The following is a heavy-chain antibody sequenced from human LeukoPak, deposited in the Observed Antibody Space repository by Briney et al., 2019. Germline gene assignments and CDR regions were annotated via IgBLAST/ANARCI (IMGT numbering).Heavy chain of an antibody. CDR3: ALRSGPYRY. V-gene: IGHV3-23*01. CDR1: GFTFTTYA. D-gene: IGHD2-15*01. CDR2: ISVSGGTT. J-gene: IGHJ4*02. Sequence: GGSLRLSCAASGFTFTTYAMSWVRQAPGKGLEWVSSISVSGGTTYYADSVKGRFTISRDNSKNTLYLQMNSQRAEDTAVYYCALRSGPYRYWGQGTLVTVSS.